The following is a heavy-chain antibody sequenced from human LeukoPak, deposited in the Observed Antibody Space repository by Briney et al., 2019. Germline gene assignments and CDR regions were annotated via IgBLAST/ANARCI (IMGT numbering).Heavy chain of an antibody. Sequence: ASVKVSCKASGFTFTSSAVQWVRQARGQRLEWIGWIVVGSGNTNYAQKFQERVTITRDMSTSTAYMELSSLRSEDTAVYYCAAEGQPLEVGAPSGTPWGQGTLSPSPQ. V-gene: IGHV1-58*01. D-gene: IGHD1-26*01. CDR1: GFTFTSSA. J-gene: IGHJ5*02. CDR3: AAEGQPLEVGAPSGTP. CDR2: IVVGSGNT.